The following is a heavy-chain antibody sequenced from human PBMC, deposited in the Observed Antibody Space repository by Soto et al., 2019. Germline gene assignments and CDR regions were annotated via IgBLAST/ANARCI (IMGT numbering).Heavy chain of an antibody. D-gene: IGHD3-10*01. CDR1: GGSVSSGSYY. CDR2: IYYSGST. V-gene: IGHV4-61*01. Sequence: SETLSLTCTVSGGSVSSGSYYWRWIRQPPGKGLEWIGYIYYSGSTNYNPSLKSRVTTSVDTSKNQFSLKLSSVTAADTAVYYCASGIWFGESNWFDPWGQGTLVTVSS. CDR3: ASGIWFGESNWFDP. J-gene: IGHJ5*02.